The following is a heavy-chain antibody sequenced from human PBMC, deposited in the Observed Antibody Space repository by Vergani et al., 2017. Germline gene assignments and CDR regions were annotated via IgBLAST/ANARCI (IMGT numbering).Heavy chain of an antibody. CDR1: GFTFSSYG. J-gene: IGHJ6*02. V-gene: IGHV3-30*18. Sequence: QVQLVESGGGVVQPGRSLRLSCAASGFTFSSYGMHWVRQAPGKGLEWVAVISYDGSNKYYADSVKGRFTISRDNSKNTLYLQMNSLRAEDTAVYYCAKGRPHDGFGELFRPYYYYGMDVWGQGTTVTVSS. D-gene: IGHD3-10*01. CDR2: ISYDGSNK. CDR3: AKGRPHDGFGELFRPYYYYGMDV.